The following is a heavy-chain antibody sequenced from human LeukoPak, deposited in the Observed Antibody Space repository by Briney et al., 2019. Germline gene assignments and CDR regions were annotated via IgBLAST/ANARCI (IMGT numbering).Heavy chain of an antibody. V-gene: IGHV1-46*01. CDR3: ARGDYSSGWYVFDY. CDR1: GYTLTSYF. J-gene: IGHJ4*02. D-gene: IGHD6-19*01. CDR2: INPSGGST. Sequence: ASVKVSCKASGYTLTSYFIHWVRQAPGQGLEWMGIINPSGGSTSYAQKFQGRVTMTRDTSISTAYMELSRLRSDDTAVYYCARGDYSSGWYVFDYWGQGTLVTVSS.